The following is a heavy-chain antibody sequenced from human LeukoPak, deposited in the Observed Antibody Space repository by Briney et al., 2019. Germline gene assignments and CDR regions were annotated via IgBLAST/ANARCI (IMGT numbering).Heavy chain of an antibody. CDR2: FDPEDGET. Sequence: RRASVKVSCKVSGYTLTELSMHWVRQAPGKGLEWMGGFDPEDGETIYAQKFQGRVTMTEDTSTDTAYMELSSLRSEDTAVYYCATGPGYSSGWYRGDYWGQGTLVTVSS. CDR3: ATGPGYSSGWYRGDY. D-gene: IGHD6-19*01. J-gene: IGHJ4*02. CDR1: GYTLTELS. V-gene: IGHV1-24*01.